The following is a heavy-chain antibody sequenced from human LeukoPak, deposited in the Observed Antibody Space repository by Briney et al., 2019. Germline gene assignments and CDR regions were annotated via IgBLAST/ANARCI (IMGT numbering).Heavy chain of an antibody. CDR3: ADVTTNYYYYYMDV. J-gene: IGHJ6*03. CDR1: GGSISSGSYY. V-gene: IGHV4-61*02. D-gene: IGHD1/OR15-1a*01. Sequence: SETLSLTCTVSGGSISSGSYYWSWIRQPAGKGLEWIGRIYTSGSTNYNPSLKSRVTISVDTSKNQFSLKLSSVTAADTAVYYCADVTTNYYYYYMDVWGKGTTVTVSS. CDR2: IYTSGST.